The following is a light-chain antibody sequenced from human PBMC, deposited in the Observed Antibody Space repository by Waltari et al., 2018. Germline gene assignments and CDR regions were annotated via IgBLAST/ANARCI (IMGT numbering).Light chain of an antibody. CDR1: QSVSSSY. J-gene: IGKJ2*02. V-gene: IGKV3-20*01. CDR2: GAS. CDR3: QQYGSSRT. Sequence: EIVLTQSPGTLSLSPGERATLSCRASQSVSSSYLAWYQQKPGQAPRLLIYGASSSATGIPDRCSGSGSGTDFTLTISRLEPEDFAVYYCQQYGSSRTFGQGTKLEIK.